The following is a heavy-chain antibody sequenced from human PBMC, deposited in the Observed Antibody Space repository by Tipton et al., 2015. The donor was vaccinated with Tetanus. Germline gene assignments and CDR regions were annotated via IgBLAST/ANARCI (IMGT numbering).Heavy chain of an antibody. CDR3: AGPLTSVAFGGFAFDF. CDR1: GYMFSSHW. V-gene: IGHV5-51*01. CDR2: IYPGDSYS. J-gene: IGHJ3*01. Sequence: QLVQSGAEVKQPGESLKISCKGSGYMFSSHWIGWVRQVPGKGLEWLGTIYPGDSYSTYSPSFEGQVTISVDRSIDTAYLQWSSLKASATALYYWAGPLTSVAFGGFAFDFWGQGTLVTVSS. D-gene: IGHD3-16*01.